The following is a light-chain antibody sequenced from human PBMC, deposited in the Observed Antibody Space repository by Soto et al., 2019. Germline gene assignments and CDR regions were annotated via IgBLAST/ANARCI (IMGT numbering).Light chain of an antibody. CDR2: AAS. CDR3: QQANSFPIT. J-gene: IGKJ5*01. Sequence: DIQMTESPSSVSASVGDIDTVTCRASQGISSWLAWYQKKPGKAPKLLIYAASSLQSGVPSRFSGSGSGTDFTLTISSLQPEDCAIYFCQQANSFPITFGQGTRLEIK. V-gene: IGKV1-12*01. CDR1: QGISSW.